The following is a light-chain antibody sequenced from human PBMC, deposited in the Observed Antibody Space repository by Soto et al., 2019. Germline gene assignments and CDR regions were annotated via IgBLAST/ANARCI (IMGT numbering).Light chain of an antibody. Sequence: DIVLTQSPGTLSLSAGERATISCRASQSVSRSYLACYQQKPGQAPRILIYGASSSVTGIPHRCSGSGSGTDFTLTISRLEPEDVAEYYCQQYGSSSYTFGQGTKLEIK. CDR1: QSVSRSY. J-gene: IGKJ2*01. V-gene: IGKV3-20*01. CDR3: QQYGSSSYT. CDR2: GAS.